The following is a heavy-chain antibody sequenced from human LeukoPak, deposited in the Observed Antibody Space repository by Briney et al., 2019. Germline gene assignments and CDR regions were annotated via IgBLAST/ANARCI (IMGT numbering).Heavy chain of an antibody. J-gene: IGHJ4*02. Sequence: GGSLRLSCAASGFTVSSNYMTWVRQAPGKGLEWVSVIYRDGTTDYTNSVKGRFTISRDNSKNTLYLQMNSLRAEDTAVYFSVRGSTWYDYWGRGTLVTVSS. D-gene: IGHD6-13*01. CDR2: IYRDGTT. CDR1: GFTVSSNY. V-gene: IGHV3-53*01. CDR3: VRGSTWYDY.